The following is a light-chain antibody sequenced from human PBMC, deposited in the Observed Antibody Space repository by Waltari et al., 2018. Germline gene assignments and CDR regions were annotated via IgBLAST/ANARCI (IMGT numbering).Light chain of an antibody. Sequence: RYQQKPGQAPRLLICDTPNGATGIPDRFSVSGSETYFTLTISSLEPEDFAVYYCQQRRRGPLTFGGGSKVEI. CDR3: QQRRRGPLT. V-gene: IGKV3-11*01. J-gene: IGKJ4*01. CDR2: DTP.